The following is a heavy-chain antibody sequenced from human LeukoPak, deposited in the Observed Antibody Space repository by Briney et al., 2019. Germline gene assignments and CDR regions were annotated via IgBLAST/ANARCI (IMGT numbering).Heavy chain of an antibody. Sequence: GRSLRLSCAASGFTFSSNAMGWVRQAPGKGLEWVSAISGSGGSTYYADSVKGRFTISRDNSKNTLYLQMNSLRAEDTAVYYCAKGGTVTAFDYWGQGTLVTVSS. D-gene: IGHD2-21*02. J-gene: IGHJ4*02. CDR2: ISGSGGST. CDR3: AKGGTVTAFDY. V-gene: IGHV3-23*01. CDR1: GFTFSSNA.